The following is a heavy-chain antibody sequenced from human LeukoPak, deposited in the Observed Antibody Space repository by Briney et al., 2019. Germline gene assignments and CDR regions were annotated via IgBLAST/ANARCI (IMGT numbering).Heavy chain of an antibody. CDR1: GYTFTSYG. D-gene: IGHD6-19*01. Sequence: GSVNDSCKASGYTFTSYGISGVRQAPGQGLEWMGWISSYEDNKHHAQKVQGRVTMTTHTSTSTAYIELRSLRPDHTAVYHCASSKGQWLVPADYWGQGTLVTVSS. CDR2: ISSYEDNK. CDR3: ASSKGQWLVPADY. V-gene: IGHV1-18*01. J-gene: IGHJ4*02.